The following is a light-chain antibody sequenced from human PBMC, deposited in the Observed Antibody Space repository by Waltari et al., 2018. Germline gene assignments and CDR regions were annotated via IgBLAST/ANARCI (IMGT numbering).Light chain of an antibody. CDR2: RTS. J-gene: IGKJ1*01. Sequence: ENVLTQSPDTLSLSPGERATLSCRASASLSSSYLAWYQQKPGQSPRLLMYRTSSRATGIPDRFSGSGSGTDFTLTISRLEPEDFAVYYCQQHGSTPWTFGQGTKVEIK. CDR1: ASLSSSY. V-gene: IGKV3-20*01. CDR3: QQHGSTPWT.